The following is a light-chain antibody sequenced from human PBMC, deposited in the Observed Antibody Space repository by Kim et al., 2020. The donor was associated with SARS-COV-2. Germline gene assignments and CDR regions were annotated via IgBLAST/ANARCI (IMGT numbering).Light chain of an antibody. J-gene: IGLJ2*01. V-gene: IGLV3-1*01. CDR2: QDS. Sequence: SLAPGPTASITCSGDKFGDKYACWYQQKPGQSPVLVIYQDSKRPSGIPERFSGSNSGNTATLTISGTQAMDEADYYCQAWDSRTVVFGGGTQLTVL. CDR1: KFGDKY. CDR3: QAWDSRTVV.